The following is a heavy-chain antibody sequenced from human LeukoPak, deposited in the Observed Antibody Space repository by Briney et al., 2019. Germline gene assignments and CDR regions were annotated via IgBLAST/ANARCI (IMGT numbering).Heavy chain of an antibody. Sequence: GGSLRLSCAASGFTFSSYAMHWVRQAPGKGLEWVAVISYDGSNKYYADSVKGRFTISRDNSKNTLYLQMNSLRAEDTAVYYCARGDYDYVWGNYRLTLFDYWGQGTLVTVSS. V-gene: IGHV3-30-3*01. CDR2: ISYDGSNK. CDR1: GFTFSSYA. CDR3: ARGDYDYVWGNYRLTLFDY. J-gene: IGHJ4*02. D-gene: IGHD3-16*02.